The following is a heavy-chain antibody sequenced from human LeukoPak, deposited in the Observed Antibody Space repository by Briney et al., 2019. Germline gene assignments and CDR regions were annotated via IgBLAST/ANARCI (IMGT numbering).Heavy chain of an antibody. Sequence: ASVKVSCKASGYTFTSNYIHWVRQAPGQGLEWMGMIYPRDGSTSYAQKFQGRVTVTRDTSTSTVHMELGGLRSEDTAVYYCARDQEGFDYWGQGTLVTVSS. CDR3: ARDQEGFDY. CDR1: GYTFTSNY. J-gene: IGHJ4*02. V-gene: IGHV1-46*01. CDR2: IYPRDGST.